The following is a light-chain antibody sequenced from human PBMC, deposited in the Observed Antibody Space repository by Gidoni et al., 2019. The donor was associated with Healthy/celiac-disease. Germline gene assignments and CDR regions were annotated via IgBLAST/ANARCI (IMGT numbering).Light chain of an antibody. CDR3: QQYSNWAPYT. CDR1: QSVSSN. J-gene: IGKJ2*01. V-gene: IGKV3-15*01. Sequence: DIVMTQSPATLSVSPGERATLSCRASQSVSSNLAWYQQKPGQAPRLLIYGASTRATGIPARFSGSGSGTEFTLTISSLPSEDFAVYYCQQYSNWAPYTFGQGTKLEIK. CDR2: GAS.